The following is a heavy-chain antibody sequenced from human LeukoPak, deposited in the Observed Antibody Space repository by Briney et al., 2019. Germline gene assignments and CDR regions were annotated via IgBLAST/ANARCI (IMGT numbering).Heavy chain of an antibody. CDR2: ISSSSSYI. J-gene: IGHJ4*02. Sequence: GGSLRLSCAASGFTFSSYSMNSVRQAPGKGLEWVSSISSSSSYIYYADSVKGRFTISRDNAKNSLYLQMNSLRAEDTAVYYCARDPDRYDILTGYYSNWGQGTLVTVSS. D-gene: IGHD3-9*01. CDR1: GFTFSSYS. V-gene: IGHV3-21*01. CDR3: ARDPDRYDILTGYYSN.